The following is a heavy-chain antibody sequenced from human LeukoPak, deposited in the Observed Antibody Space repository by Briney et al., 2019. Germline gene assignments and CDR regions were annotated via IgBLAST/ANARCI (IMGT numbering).Heavy chain of an antibody. CDR2: ISYDGSNK. CDR1: RITFNTYG. CDR3: VKNYYDSSGYYYLFDY. Sequence: PGGSLRLSCADSRITFNTYGIHWVRQAPGKGLEWVAVISYDGSNKDYADSVKGRFTVSRDNSKNTLYLQMNSLRAEDTAVYYCVKNYYDSSGYYYLFDYWGQGTLVTVSS. D-gene: IGHD3-22*01. J-gene: IGHJ4*02. V-gene: IGHV3-30*18.